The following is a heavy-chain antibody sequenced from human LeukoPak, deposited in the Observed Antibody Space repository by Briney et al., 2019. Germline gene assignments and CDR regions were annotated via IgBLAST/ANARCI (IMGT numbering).Heavy chain of an antibody. J-gene: IGHJ4*02. CDR2: ISGSGGNT. V-gene: IGHV3-23*01. CDR1: GFSFSSYA. D-gene: IGHD3-22*01. Sequence: GGSLRLSCAASGFSFSSYAMNRVRQAPGKGLQWVSAISGSGGNTYYADSVKGRFTISRDNSKNTLYLQMSSLRAEDTAVYYCAKGIPPPGYYSSSGYYYFDYWGQGTLVTVSS. CDR3: AKGIPPPGYYSSSGYYYFDY.